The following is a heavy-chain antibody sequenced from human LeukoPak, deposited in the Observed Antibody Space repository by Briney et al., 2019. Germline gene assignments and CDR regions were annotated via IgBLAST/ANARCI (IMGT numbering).Heavy chain of an antibody. CDR3: ARAPGYCSSTICYTPGYYYYGMDV. D-gene: IGHD2-2*02. CDR2: INHSGST. CDR1: GGSFSGYY. J-gene: IGHJ6*02. V-gene: IGHV4-34*01. Sequence: SETLSLTCAVYGGSFSGYYWSWIRQPPGKGLEWIGEINHSGSTNYNPSLKSRVTISVDTSKNQFSLKLSSVTAADTAVYYCARAPGYCSSTICYTPGYYYYGMDVWGQGTTVTVSS.